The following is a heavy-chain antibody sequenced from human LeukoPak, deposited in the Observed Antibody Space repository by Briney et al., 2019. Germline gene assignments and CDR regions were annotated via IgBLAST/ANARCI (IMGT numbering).Heavy chain of an antibody. J-gene: IGHJ3*02. CDR1: GYTFTSYY. Sequence: ASVKVSCKASGYTFTSYYMHWVRQAPGQGLEWMGIVNPSGGSTSYAQKFQGRVTMTRDTSTSTVYMELSSLRSEDTAVYYCARDRFRGLWFGPGPGKGLDAFDIWGQGTMVTVSS. D-gene: IGHD3-10*01. CDR3: ARDRFRGLWFGPGPGKGLDAFDI. V-gene: IGHV1-46*01. CDR2: VNPSGGST.